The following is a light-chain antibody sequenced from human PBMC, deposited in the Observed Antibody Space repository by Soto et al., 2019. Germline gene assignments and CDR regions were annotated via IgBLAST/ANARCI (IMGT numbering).Light chain of an antibody. CDR1: QSVDSTF. CDR2: GAS. V-gene: IGKV3-20*01. CDR3: QQYMTSVT. J-gene: IGKJ1*01. Sequence: EIVLTQSPGSLSLSPGERATLSCRASQSVDSTFFAWYQKKPGQAPRLLIYGASKRATGVPDRFSGSGSGTDFTLTSRGLEPVDFEVYYCQQYMTSVTFGQGTKLEI.